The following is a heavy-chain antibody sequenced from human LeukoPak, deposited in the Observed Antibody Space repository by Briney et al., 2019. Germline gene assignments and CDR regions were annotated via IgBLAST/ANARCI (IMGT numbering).Heavy chain of an antibody. D-gene: IGHD5-18*01. J-gene: IGHJ6*02. Sequence: GGSLRLSCAASGFTVSTNCMIWVRQPPGKGLEWVSVIYNTGSTYNADSVKGRFTISRHNSKNRLYLQMNSLRAEDTAVYYCARGGVYSYGFGMDVWGQGTTVTVSS. CDR3: ARGGVYSYGFGMDV. CDR2: IYNTGST. V-gene: IGHV3-53*01. CDR1: GFTVSTNC.